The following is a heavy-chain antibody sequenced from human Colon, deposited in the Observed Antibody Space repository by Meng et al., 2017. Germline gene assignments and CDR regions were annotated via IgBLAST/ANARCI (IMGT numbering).Heavy chain of an antibody. CDR2: ISNSGSNT. CDR1: RFTFSIYA. D-gene: IGHD3-10*01. CDR3: AKNGEGYYFDY. Sequence: GESLKISCAASRFTFSIYAMNWVRQAPGKGLEWVSGISNSGSNTYYADSVKGRFTISRDNSKNTVYLQMNSLRGEDTAVYYCAKNGEGYYFDYWGQGTLVTVSS. J-gene: IGHJ4*02. V-gene: IGHV3-23*01.